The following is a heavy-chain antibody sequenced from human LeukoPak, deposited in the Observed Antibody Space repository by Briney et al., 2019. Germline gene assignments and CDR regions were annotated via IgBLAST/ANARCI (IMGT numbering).Heavy chain of an antibody. J-gene: IGHJ4*02. V-gene: IGHV3-7*04. D-gene: IGHD3-22*01. CDR1: GFTFSTYW. Sequence: GGSLRLSCAASGFTFSTYWTSWVRQAPGKGLEWVAILNEDGSVKYYVDSVKGRFTISRDNAKNSLHLQMHSLRAEDTAVYYCGRDYDRTVDFWGQGTLVTVSS. CDR3: GRDYDRTVDF. CDR2: LNEDGSVK.